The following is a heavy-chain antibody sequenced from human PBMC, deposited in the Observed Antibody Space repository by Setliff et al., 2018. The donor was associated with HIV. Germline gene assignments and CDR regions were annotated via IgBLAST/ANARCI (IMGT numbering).Heavy chain of an antibody. CDR1: GYILTELS. CDR2: FDPEDGET. D-gene: IGHD2-8*01. J-gene: IGHJ3*02. CDR3: ATKVYCTNGVCLDAFDI. V-gene: IGHV1-24*01. Sequence: ASVKVSCKASGYILTELSMHWVRQAPGKGLEWMGGFDPEDGETIYTQKFQGRVTMTRDTSISTVYMELSRLRSDDTAVYYCATKVYCTNGVCLDAFDIWGQGTKVTVSS.